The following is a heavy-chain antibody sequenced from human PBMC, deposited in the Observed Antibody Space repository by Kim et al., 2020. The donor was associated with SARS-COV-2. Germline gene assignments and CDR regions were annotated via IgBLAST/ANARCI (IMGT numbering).Heavy chain of an antibody. CDR3: AREVYYYDSSGYIEGEFDY. D-gene: IGHD3-22*01. Sequence: GRVTITADESTSTAYMELSSLRSEDTAVYYCAREVYYYDSSGYIEGEFDYWGQGTLVTVSS. J-gene: IGHJ4*02. V-gene: IGHV1-69*01.